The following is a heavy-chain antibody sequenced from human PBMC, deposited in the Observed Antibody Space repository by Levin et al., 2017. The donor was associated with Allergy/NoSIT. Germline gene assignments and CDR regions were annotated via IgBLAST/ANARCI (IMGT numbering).Heavy chain of an antibody. D-gene: IGHD6-6*01. V-gene: IGHV4-31*03. CDR3: ARDKRQLVRVHAFDI. Sequence: SQTLSLTCTVSGGSISSGGYYWSWIRQHPGKGLEWIGYIYYSGSTYYNPSLKSRVTISVDTSKNQFSLKLSSVTAADTAVYYCARDKRQLVRVHAFDIWDQGTMVTVSS. CDR1: GGSISSGGYY. J-gene: IGHJ3*02. CDR2: IYYSGST.